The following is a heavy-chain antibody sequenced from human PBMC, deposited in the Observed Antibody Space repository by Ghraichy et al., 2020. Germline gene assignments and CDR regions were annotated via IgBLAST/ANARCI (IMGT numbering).Heavy chain of an antibody. CDR2: INKGSNHI. CDR3: ARDYSSWSRDY. Sequence: GGSLRLSCAASGFTFSSFSMSWVRQAPGKGLEWVSSINKGSNHIYYTDSVKGRFTISRDNAKNSLYLQMNSLRADDTAVYYCARDYSSWSRDYWGQGTLVTVSS. V-gene: IGHV3-21*01. J-gene: IGHJ4*02. CDR1: GFTFSSFS. D-gene: IGHD6-13*01.